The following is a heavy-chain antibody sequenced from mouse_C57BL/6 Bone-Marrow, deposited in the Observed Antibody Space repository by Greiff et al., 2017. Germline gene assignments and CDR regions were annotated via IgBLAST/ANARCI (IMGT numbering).Heavy chain of an antibody. V-gene: IGHV1-59*01. CDR1: GYPFTSFW. J-gene: IGHJ3*01. CDR2: IDPSDSYT. D-gene: IGHD4-1*01. CDR3: AREEVGREGFAY. Sequence: VQLQQPGAELVRPGTSVKLSCTASGYPFTSFWMHWVKPRPGQGLEWIGVIDPSDSYTNYNQKFKGKATVTVDTSSSTAYMQRSSLTSEDSAVYYCAREEVGREGFAYWGQGTLVTVSA.